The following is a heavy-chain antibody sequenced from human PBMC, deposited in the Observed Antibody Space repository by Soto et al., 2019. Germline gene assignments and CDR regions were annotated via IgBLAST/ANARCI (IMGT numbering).Heavy chain of an antibody. CDR1: GFTFSSYA. J-gene: IGHJ4*02. CDR2: ISGSGGST. D-gene: IGHD4-17*01. Sequence: GGSLRLSCAASGFTFSSYAMSWARQAPGKGLEWVSAISGSGGSTYYADSVKGRFTISRDNSKNTLYLQMNSLRAEDTAVYYCANDERSDRLVDWGQGTLVTVSS. V-gene: IGHV3-23*01. CDR3: ANDERSDRLVD.